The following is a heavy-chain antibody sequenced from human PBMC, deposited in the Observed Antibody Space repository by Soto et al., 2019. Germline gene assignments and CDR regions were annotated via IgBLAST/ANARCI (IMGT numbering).Heavy chain of an antibody. Sequence: EVQLVESGGGLVKPGGSLRLSCAASGFTFSNAWMSWVRQAPGKGLEWVGRIKSKTDGGTTDYAAPVKGRFTISRDDSKNTLYLQMNSLKTGDTAVYYCTATPGYSSSWIFDYWGQGTLVTVSS. CDR3: TATPGYSSSWIFDY. D-gene: IGHD6-13*01. CDR1: GFTFSNAW. V-gene: IGHV3-15*01. J-gene: IGHJ4*02. CDR2: IKSKTDGGTT.